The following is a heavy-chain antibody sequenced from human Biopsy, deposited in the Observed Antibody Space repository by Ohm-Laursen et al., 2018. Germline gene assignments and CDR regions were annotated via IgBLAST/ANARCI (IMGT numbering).Heavy chain of an antibody. V-gene: IGHV3-7*01. D-gene: IGHD2-2*01. J-gene: IGHJ5*01. CDR2: IKQDGSEE. Sequence: SLRLSCAASGFTFSQYWMTWVRQSPGKGLEWVVNIKQDGSEEYYVDSVKGRFTISRDNANNSLYLQVNSLRAEDTAVYFCARESSTSGRVRVDSWGQGTLVTVSS. CDR3: ARESSTSGRVRVDS. CDR1: GFTFSQYW.